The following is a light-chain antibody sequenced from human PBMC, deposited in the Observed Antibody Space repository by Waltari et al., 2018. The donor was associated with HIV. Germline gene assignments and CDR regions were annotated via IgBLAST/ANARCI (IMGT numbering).Light chain of an antibody. CDR2: DVS. Sequence: QSALPQPASVSGSPGQSITIPCTATSSDVGTYNYVSWYQQHPGEAPKLIIYDVSNRPSGVSNRFSGSKSGNTASLTISGLQAEDEADYYCSSYTIRTTLEFGGGTKLTVL. V-gene: IGLV2-14*03. J-gene: IGLJ2*01. CDR3: SSYTIRTTLE. CDR1: SSDVGTYNY.